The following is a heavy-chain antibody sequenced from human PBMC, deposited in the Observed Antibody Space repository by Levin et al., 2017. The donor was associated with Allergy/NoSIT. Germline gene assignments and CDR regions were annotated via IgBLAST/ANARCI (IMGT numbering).Heavy chain of an antibody. CDR3: ARGKPPNYYGSGSYVFYYYYYMDV. J-gene: IGHJ6*03. V-gene: IGHV4-59*01. Sequence: SETLSLTCTVSGGSISSYYWSWIRQPPGKGLEWIGYIYYSGSTNYNPSLKSRVTISVDTSKNQFSLKLSSVTAADTAVYYCARGKPPNYYGSGSYVFYYYYYMDVWGKGTTVTVSS. D-gene: IGHD3-10*01. CDR2: IYYSGST. CDR1: GGSISSYY.